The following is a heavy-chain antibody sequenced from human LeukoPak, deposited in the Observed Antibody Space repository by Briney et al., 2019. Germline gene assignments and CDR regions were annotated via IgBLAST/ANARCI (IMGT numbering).Heavy chain of an antibody. J-gene: IGHJ4*02. CDR3: ARDPGYSYGNPVDY. D-gene: IGHD5-18*01. Sequence: PGGSLRLSCAASGFTFSSYVMHWVRQALGKGLEWVALIWSDGSNKYYADSVKGRFTISRDNSENTLYLQMNSLRAEDTAVYYCARDPGYSYGNPVDYWGQGTLVTVSS. CDR2: IWSDGSNK. CDR1: GFTFSSYV. V-gene: IGHV3-33*01.